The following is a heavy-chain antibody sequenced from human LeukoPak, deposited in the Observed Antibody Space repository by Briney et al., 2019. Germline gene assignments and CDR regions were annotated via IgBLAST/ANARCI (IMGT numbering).Heavy chain of an antibody. V-gene: IGHV3-11*04. CDR2: ISSSGSTI. J-gene: IGHJ4*02. D-gene: IGHD5-18*01. CDR1: GFTFSDYY. CDR3: AGQRGYSYGNFDC. Sequence: GGSLRLSCAASGFTFSDYYMSWIRQAPGKGLEWVSYISSSGSTIYYADSVKGRFTISRDNAKNSLYLQMNSLRAEDTAVYCCAGQRGYSYGNFDCWGQGTLVTVSS.